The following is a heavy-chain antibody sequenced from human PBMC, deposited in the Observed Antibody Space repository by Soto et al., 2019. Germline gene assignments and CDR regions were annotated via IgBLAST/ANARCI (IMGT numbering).Heavy chain of an antibody. CDR3: AREKDYYFNAMDV. J-gene: IGHJ6*02. V-gene: IGHV4-4*07. CDR1: GGSINSHY. Sequence: SETLSLTCTVSGGSINSHYWAWIRQPAGKGLEWIGRIYSTGSTNYNPSLESRVTMSVDTSKNQFSLKLRSVTAADTAVYFCAREKDYYFNAMDVWGQGTTVTVSS. CDR2: IYSTGST.